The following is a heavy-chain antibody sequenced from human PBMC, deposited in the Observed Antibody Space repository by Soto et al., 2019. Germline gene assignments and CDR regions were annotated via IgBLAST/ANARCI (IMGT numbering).Heavy chain of an antibody. V-gene: IGHV3-13*01. CDR2: IGTAGDT. CDR1: GFTFSSYD. Sequence: GGSLRLSCAASGFTFSSYDMHWVRQATGKGLEWVSAIGTAGDTYYPGSVKGRFTISRENAKNSLYLQMNSLRAGDTAVYYCARALHPPYYYGSGSYGYETYGMDVWGQGTTVTVSS. J-gene: IGHJ6*02. CDR3: ARALHPPYYYGSGSYGYETYGMDV. D-gene: IGHD3-10*01.